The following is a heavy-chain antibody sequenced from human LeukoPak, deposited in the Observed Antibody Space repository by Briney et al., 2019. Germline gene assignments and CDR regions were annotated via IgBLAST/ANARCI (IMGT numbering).Heavy chain of an antibody. CDR2: INHSGST. V-gene: IGHV4-34*01. CDR1: GXSFSGYY. CDR3: AREGEYYGSGSYCDY. Sequence: PSETLSLTWAVYGXSFSGYYWSWIRQPPGKGLEWIGEINHSGSTNYNPSLKSRVTISVDTSKNQFSLRLTSVTAADTAVYYCAREGEYYGSGSYCDYWGQGTLVTVSS. J-gene: IGHJ4*02. D-gene: IGHD3-10*01.